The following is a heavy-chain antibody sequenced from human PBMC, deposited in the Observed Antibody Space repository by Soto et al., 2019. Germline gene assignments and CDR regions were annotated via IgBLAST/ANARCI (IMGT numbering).Heavy chain of an antibody. Sequence: QITLKESGPTLVKPTQTLTLTCTFSGFSLSTSGVGVGWIRQPPGKTLEWLALIYWHDDKRYSPSLKSRLTIPKNTSKIQLALTITNMDPVDTATYYCAHRRSCTSTSCYSNWFDPWGQGTLVTVSS. CDR2: IYWHDDK. CDR3: AHRRSCTSTSCYSNWFDP. J-gene: IGHJ5*02. CDR1: GFSLSTSGVG. D-gene: IGHD2-2*01. V-gene: IGHV2-5*01.